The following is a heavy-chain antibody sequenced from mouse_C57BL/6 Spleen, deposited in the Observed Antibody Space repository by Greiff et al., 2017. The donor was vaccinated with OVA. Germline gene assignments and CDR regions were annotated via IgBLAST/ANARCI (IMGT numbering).Heavy chain of an antibody. D-gene: IGHD2-4*01. CDR1: GYTFTDYY. J-gene: IGHJ4*01. CDR3: ARMGLRRDYAMDY. CDR2: INPNNGGT. Sequence: EVQLQQSGPELVKPGASVKISCKASGYTFTDYYMNWVKQSHGKSLEWIGDINPNNGGTSYNQKFKGKATLTVDKSSSTAYMELRSLTSEDSAVYYCARMGLRRDYAMDYWGQGTSVTVSS. V-gene: IGHV1-26*01.